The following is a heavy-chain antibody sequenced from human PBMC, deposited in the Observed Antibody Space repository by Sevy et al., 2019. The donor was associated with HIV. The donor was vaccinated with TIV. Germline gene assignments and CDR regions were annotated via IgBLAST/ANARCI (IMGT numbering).Heavy chain of an antibody. Sequence: GESLKISCAASGFTFSSYSMNWVRQAPGKGLEWVSSISSSSNYIYYAVSVKGRITVSRDNAKNSMYLQINSLGAEDTAVYYCARDRMGEYSAYDGAGYYGMDVWGQGTTVTVS. D-gene: IGHD5-12*01. CDR2: ISSSSNYI. CDR1: GFTFSSYS. CDR3: ARDRMGEYSAYDGAGYYGMDV. J-gene: IGHJ6*02. V-gene: IGHV3-21*01.